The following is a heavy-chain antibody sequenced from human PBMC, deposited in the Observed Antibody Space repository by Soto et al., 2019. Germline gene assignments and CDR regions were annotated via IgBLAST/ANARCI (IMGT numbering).Heavy chain of an antibody. D-gene: IGHD3-10*01. J-gene: IGHJ6*02. CDR1: GYTFTSYG. V-gene: IGHV1-18*01. CDR3: ARERDYYGSGSYYYYYYGMDV. CDR2: ISAYNGNT. Sequence: ASVKVSCKASGYTFTSYGISWVRQAPGQGHEWMGWISAYNGNTNYAQRLQGRVTMTTDTSTSTDYMELRSLRSDDTAVYYCARERDYYGSGSYYYYYYGMDVWGQGTTVTVS.